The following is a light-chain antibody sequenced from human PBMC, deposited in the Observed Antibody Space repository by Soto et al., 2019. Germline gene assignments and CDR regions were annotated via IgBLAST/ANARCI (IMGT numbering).Light chain of an antibody. CDR3: QQRYKWPPVT. CDR2: DAS. J-gene: IGKJ4*01. CDR1: QSVSSY. V-gene: IGKV3-11*01. Sequence: EIVLTQSPATLSLSPGGRATLSCRASQSVSSYLVGYQQKTGQSPRLLIYDASNRATGITARFSGSGSGTDFTLTISSLEPEDFAVYYCQQRYKWPPVTFGGGTKVDIK.